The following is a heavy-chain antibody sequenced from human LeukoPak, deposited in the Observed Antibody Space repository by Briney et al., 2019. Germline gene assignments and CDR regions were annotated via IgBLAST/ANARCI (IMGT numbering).Heavy chain of an antibody. V-gene: IGHV3-48*01. CDR2: ISSSSSPI. J-gene: IGHJ4*02. Sequence: GGSLRLSCAASGFTFSSYSMNWVRQAPGKGLEWVSSISSSSSPIYYADSVKGRFTISRDNAKNSLYLQMKSLRAEDTAVYYCARDLGLDGDWGQGTLVTVSS. CDR3: ARDLGLDGD. D-gene: IGHD2-2*03. CDR1: GFTFSSYS.